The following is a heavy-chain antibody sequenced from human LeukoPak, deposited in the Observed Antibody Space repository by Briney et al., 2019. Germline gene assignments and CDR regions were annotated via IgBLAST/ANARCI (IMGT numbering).Heavy chain of an antibody. CDR2: ISGSGGST. V-gene: IGHV3-23*01. Sequence: GGSLRLSRAASGFTFSSYAMSWVRQAPGKGLEWVSAISGSGGSTYYADSVRGRFTIPRDNSKNTLYLQMNSLRAEDTAVYYCAKDQPHTDPDTYCSSTSCYTSYDYYYGMDVWGQGTTVTVSS. CDR1: GFTFSSYA. D-gene: IGHD2-2*02. CDR3: AKDQPHTDPDTYCSSTSCYTSYDYYYGMDV. J-gene: IGHJ6*02.